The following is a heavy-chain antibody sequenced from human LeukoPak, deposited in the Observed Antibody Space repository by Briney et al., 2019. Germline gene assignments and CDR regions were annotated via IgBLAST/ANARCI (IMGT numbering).Heavy chain of an antibody. J-gene: IGHJ4*02. Sequence: GGSLRLSCAASGFTFSTYWTAWVRQAPGKGLEWVANIKGDESARHQADSVKGRFTISRDNAKKSVYLQMSSLRGEDTAVYCCARDVGGSLDYWGQGTLVTVSS. CDR3: ARDVGGSLDY. D-gene: IGHD1-26*01. CDR1: GFTFSTYW. V-gene: IGHV3-7*01. CDR2: IKGDESAR.